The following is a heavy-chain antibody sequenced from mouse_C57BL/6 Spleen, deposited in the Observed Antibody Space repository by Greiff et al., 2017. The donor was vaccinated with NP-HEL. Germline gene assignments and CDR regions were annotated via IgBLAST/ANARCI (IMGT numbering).Heavy chain of an antibody. V-gene: IGHV1-64*01. CDR1: GYTFTSYW. D-gene: IGHD1-1*01. J-gene: IGHJ4*01. Sequence: VQLQQPGAELVKPGASVKLSCKASGYTFTSYWMHWVKQRPGQGLEWIGMIHPNSGSTNYNEKFKGKATLTVDKSSSTAYMQLSSLTSEDSAVYYCARQDYYGSSYYAMDYWGQGTSVTVSS. CDR2: IHPNSGST. CDR3: ARQDYYGSSYYAMDY.